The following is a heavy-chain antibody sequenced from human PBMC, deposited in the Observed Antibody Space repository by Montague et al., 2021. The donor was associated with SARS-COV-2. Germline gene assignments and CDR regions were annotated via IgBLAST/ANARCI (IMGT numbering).Heavy chain of an antibody. D-gene: IGHD2-21*02. J-gene: IGHJ6*04. CDR2: ITGSGSIT. V-gene: IGHV3-23*01. CDR1: DFTFSDYS. CDR3: ARRRIKDILLVLPAPHLDV. Sequence: SLRLSCAASDFTFSDYSMTWVRQAPGKGLEWVSFITGSGSITYYADSVKGRFTISRDNSRSTLYLQMNSLRVEDTAVYYCARRRIKDILLVLPAPHLDVWGKGTTVTVSS.